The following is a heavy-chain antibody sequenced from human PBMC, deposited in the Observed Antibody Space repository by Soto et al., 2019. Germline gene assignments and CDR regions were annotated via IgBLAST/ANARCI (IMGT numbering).Heavy chain of an antibody. V-gene: IGHV4-30-2*01. J-gene: IGHJ4*02. D-gene: IGHD2-15*01. CDR1: GGSISSGGYS. CDR3: ASGEVVAAQH. CDR2: IYHSGST. Sequence: QLQLQESGSGLVKPSQTLSLTCAVSGGSISSGGYSWSWIRQPPGKGLEWIGYIYHSGSTYYNPSLKGRITISVDRSKNQFSLKLSSVAAADTAVYYCASGEVVAAQHWGQGTLVTVSS.